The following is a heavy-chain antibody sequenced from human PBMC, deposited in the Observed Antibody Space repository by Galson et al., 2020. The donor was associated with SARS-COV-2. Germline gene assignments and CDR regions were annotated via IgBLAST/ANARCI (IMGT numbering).Heavy chain of an antibody. Sequence: GESLKISCLASGFTFNNYPMTWVRQAPGKGLEWVSTISGSGGPTYYADSVKGRFTFSRDIAKNTVYLQMNSLRAEDAAVYYCAKGEEWEVLQYFDSWGQGTLVTVSS. CDR1: GFTFNNYP. CDR2: ISGSGGPT. V-gene: IGHV3-23*01. J-gene: IGHJ4*02. CDR3: AKGEEWEVLQYFDS. D-gene: IGHD1-26*01.